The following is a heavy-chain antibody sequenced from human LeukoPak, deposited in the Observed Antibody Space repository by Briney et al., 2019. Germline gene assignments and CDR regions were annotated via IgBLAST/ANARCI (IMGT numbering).Heavy chain of an antibody. D-gene: IGHD5-18*01. J-gene: IGHJ6*03. Sequence: GASVKVSCKASRGTFSSYAISWVRQAPGQGLEWMGGIIPIFGTANYAQKFQGRVTITADESTSTAYMELSSLRSEDTAVYYCARDKRDTAMAGYYYYYMDVWGKGTTVTVSS. CDR3: ARDKRDTAMAGYYYYYMDV. V-gene: IGHV1-69*13. CDR1: RGTFSSYA. CDR2: IIPIFGTA.